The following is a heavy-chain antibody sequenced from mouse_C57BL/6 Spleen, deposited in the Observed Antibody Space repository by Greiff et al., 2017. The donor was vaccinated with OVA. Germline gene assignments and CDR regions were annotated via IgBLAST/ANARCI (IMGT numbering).Heavy chain of an antibody. J-gene: IGHJ4*01. CDR1: GYTFTGYW. CDR3: AGGQLRLPYYYAMDY. CDR2: ILPGSGST. Sequence: VKLMESGAELMKPGASVKLSCKATGYTFTGYWIEWVKQRPGHGLEWIGEILPGSGSTNYNEKFKGKATFTADTSSNTAYMQLSSLTTEDSAIYYCAGGQLRLPYYYAMDYWGQGTSVTVSS. V-gene: IGHV1-9*01. D-gene: IGHD3-2*02.